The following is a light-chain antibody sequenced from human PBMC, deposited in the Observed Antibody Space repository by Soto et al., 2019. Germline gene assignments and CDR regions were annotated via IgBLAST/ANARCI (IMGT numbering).Light chain of an antibody. V-gene: IGKV3-15*01. Sequence: EIVMTQSPATLSVSPGERDTLSCRASQSISSNLAWYQQKPGQAPRLLMYGASTRATGIPARFSGSGSGAEFTLTISSLQSEDFAVYYCQQYNNWLSITFGQGTRLEIK. J-gene: IGKJ5*01. CDR3: QQYNNWLSIT. CDR2: GAS. CDR1: QSISSN.